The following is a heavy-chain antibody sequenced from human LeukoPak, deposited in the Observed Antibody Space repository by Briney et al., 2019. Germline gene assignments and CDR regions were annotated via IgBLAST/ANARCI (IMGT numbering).Heavy chain of an antibody. CDR2: IYTSGST. CDR3: AVCSVTGRAFDI. V-gene: IGHV4-4*07. Sequence: PSETLSLTCTVSGGSISSYYWSWIRQPAGKGLEWIGRIYTSGSTNYNPSLNSRVTVSVDTSKNQFSLKQSSVTAADTAVYYCAVCSVTGRAFDIWGQGTMVTVSS. J-gene: IGHJ3*02. D-gene: IGHD3-10*02. CDR1: GGSISSYY.